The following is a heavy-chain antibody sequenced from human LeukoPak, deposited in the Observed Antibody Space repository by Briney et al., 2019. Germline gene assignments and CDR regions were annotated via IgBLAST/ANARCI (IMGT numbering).Heavy chain of an antibody. D-gene: IGHD3-10*01. Sequence: QPGGSLRLSCVASGFTFSNYWMHWVRQAPGKGLVWVSRINTDGSTTTYADSVKGRFTISRDSAKNTLYLQMNSLRAEETAVYFCARAADYYASGIFYWGQGTLVTVSS. CDR2: INTDGSTT. CDR3: ARAADYYASGIFY. J-gene: IGHJ4*02. V-gene: IGHV3-74*01. CDR1: GFTFSNYW.